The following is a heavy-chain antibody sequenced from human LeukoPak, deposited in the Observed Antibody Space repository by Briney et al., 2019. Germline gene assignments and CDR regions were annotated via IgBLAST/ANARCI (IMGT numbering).Heavy chain of an antibody. V-gene: IGHV3-23*01. CDR3: ASHHDYGEDAAPYFQH. Sequence: QSGGSLRLSCAASGFTFSSYAMSWVRQAPGKGLEWVSAISGSGGSTYYADSVKGRFTISRDNSKNTLYLQMNSLRAEDTAVYYCASHHDYGEDAAPYFQHWGQGTLVTVSS. CDR2: ISGSGGST. J-gene: IGHJ1*01. CDR1: GFTFSSYA. D-gene: IGHD4-17*01.